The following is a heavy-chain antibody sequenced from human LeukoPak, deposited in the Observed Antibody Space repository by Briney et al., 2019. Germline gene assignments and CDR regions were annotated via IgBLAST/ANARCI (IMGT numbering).Heavy chain of an antibody. CDR2: ISSSGGST. CDR3: AKFALRYCSGGSCHPFDY. V-gene: IGHV3-23*01. Sequence: GGSLRLSCAASGFTFSSYAMSWVRQAPGKGLEWVSGISSSGGSTYYADSVKGRFTISRDKSKNTLYLQMNSLRAEDTAVYYYAKFALRYCSGGSCHPFDYWGQGTLVTVSS. J-gene: IGHJ4*02. D-gene: IGHD2-15*01. CDR1: GFTFSSYA.